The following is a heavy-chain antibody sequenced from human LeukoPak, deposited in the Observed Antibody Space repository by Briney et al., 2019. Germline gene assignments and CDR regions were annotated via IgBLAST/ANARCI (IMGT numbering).Heavy chain of an antibody. CDR2: INLSGIT. V-gene: IGHV4-34*01. Sequence: SETLSLTCAVYGGSFIGYYWSWIRQPQGKGLEWTGEINLSGITNYNPSLKSRVTISVDTSKNQFSLKLRSVTAADTAVYYCARGQRGSTRPRPFDPWGQGTLVTVSS. D-gene: IGHD2-2*01. CDR1: GGSFIGYY. J-gene: IGHJ5*02. CDR3: ARGQRGSTRPRPFDP.